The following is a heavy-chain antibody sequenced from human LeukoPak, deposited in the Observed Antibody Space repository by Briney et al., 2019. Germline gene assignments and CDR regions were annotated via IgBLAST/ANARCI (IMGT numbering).Heavy chain of an antibody. CDR2: ISTSSNYI. J-gene: IGHJ4*02. V-gene: IGHV3-21*01. Sequence: PGGSLRLSCAASGFKFSSYTMYWVRQASGKGLEWVSSISTSSNYIYYADSVKGRFTISRDNAKNSLYLQMNSLRAEDTAVYYCARASSGWIDYWGQGTLVIVSS. CDR1: GFKFSSYT. D-gene: IGHD6-19*01. CDR3: ARASSGWIDY.